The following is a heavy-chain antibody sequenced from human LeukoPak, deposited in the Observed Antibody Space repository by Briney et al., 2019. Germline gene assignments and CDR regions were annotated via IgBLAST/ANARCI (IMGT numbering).Heavy chain of an antibody. Sequence: SETLSLTCTVSGGSISSYYWSWIRQPPGKGLEWIGYIYYSGSINYNPSLKSRVTISVDTPKNQFSLKLSSVTAADTAVYYCARRGGTAAGNCFDYWGQGTLVTVSS. J-gene: IGHJ4*02. CDR2: IYYSGSI. D-gene: IGHD6-13*01. CDR3: ARRGGTAAGNCFDY. V-gene: IGHV4-59*08. CDR1: GGSISSYY.